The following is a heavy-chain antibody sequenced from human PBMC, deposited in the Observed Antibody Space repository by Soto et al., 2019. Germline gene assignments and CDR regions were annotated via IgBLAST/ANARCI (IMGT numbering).Heavy chain of an antibody. CDR1: AGSISSGNYY. V-gene: IGHV4-30-4*08. CDR2: IYSSGST. CDR3: AREHRGYNYDYYFDY. J-gene: IGHJ4*02. Sequence: SETLALTWTVSAGSISSGNYYWNWIRQPPGKGLEWIVYIYSSGSTYYNPSLKSRVTISVDTSNHQFSLKLSSVTAADTAVYYCAREHRGYNYDYYFDYWGQGTLVTVSS. D-gene: IGHD5-18*01.